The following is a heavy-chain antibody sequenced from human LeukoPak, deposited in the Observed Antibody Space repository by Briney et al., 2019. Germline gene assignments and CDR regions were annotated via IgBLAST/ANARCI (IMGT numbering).Heavy chain of an antibody. CDR3: ARTPNPPYYDFWSGYHNWFDP. D-gene: IGHD3-3*01. Sequence: ASVTVSCKASGYTFTSYGISWVRQAPGQGLEWMGWISAYNGNTNYAQKLQGRVTMTTDTSTSTAYMELRSLRSDDTAVYYCARTPNPPYYDFWSGYHNWFDPWGQGTLVTVSS. V-gene: IGHV1-18*01. CDR1: GYTFTSYG. CDR2: ISAYNGNT. J-gene: IGHJ5*02.